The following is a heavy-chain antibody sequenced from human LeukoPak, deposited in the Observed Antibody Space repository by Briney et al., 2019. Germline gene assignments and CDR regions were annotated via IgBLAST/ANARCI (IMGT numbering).Heavy chain of an antibody. V-gene: IGHV4-59*12. Sequence: SETLSLTCTVSGGSISSYYWSWIRQPPGKGLEWIGYIYYSGSTNYNPSLKSRVTISVDTSKNQFSLKLSSVTAADTAVYYCAREYYYDSSGYCNWFDPWGQGTLVTVSS. J-gene: IGHJ5*02. CDR1: GGSISSYY. CDR2: IYYSGST. D-gene: IGHD3-22*01. CDR3: AREYYYDSSGYCNWFDP.